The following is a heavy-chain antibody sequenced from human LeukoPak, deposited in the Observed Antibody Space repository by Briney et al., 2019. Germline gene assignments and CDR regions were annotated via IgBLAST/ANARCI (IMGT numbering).Heavy chain of an antibody. V-gene: IGHV3-7*01. CDR2: IKQDGSEK. J-gene: IGHJ4*02. D-gene: IGHD3-9*01. CDR1: GFTFSSYW. CDR3: AKEVYDILTGYYIDY. Sequence: PGGSLRLSCAASGFTFSSYWMSWVRQAPGKGLEWVANIKQDGSEKYYVDSVKGRFTISRDNAKNSVYLQMNSLRAEDTAVYYCAKEVYDILTGYYIDYWGQGTLVTVSS.